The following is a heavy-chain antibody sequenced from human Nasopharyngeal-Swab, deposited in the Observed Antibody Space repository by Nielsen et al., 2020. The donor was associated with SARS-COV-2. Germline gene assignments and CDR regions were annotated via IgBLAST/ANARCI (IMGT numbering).Heavy chain of an antibody. J-gene: IGHJ5*02. CDR1: GGSISSYY. D-gene: IGHD3-3*01. V-gene: IGHV4-59*01. CDR2: IYYSGST. Sequence: GSLRLSCTVSGGSISSYYWSWIRQPPGKGLEWIGYIYYSGSTNYNPSLKSRVTISVDTSKNQFSLKLSSVTATDTAVYYCARVGYDFWSGSPYNWFDPWGQGTLVTVSS. CDR3: ARVGYDFWSGSPYNWFDP.